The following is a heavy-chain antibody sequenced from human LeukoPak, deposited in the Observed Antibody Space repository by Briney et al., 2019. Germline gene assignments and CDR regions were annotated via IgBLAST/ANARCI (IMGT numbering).Heavy chain of an antibody. D-gene: IGHD3-22*01. J-gene: IGHJ4*02. V-gene: IGHV3-48*02. CDR2: ISSGSGSSI. CDR3: AREQGYYSVPGY. CDR1: GFTFSSYS. Sequence: PGGSLRLSCAASGFTFSSYSMNWVRQAPGKGLEWVSYISSGSGSSIYYADSVKGRFSISRDNAKNSLYLQMNSLRDEDTAVYYCAREQGYYSVPGYWGQGTLVTVSS.